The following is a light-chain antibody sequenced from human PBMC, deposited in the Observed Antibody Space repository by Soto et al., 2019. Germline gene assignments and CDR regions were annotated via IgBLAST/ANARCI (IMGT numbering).Light chain of an antibody. J-gene: IGLJ2*01. V-gene: IGLV2-23*02. CDR1: SSDVGSYNL. Sequence: QSALTQPASVSGSPGQSITISCTGTSSDVGSYNLVSWYQQHPGKAPKLMIYEVSKRPSGVSNRFSGSKSGNXASLTISGLXXEDEADYYCCSYAGSSTLVFGGG. CDR3: CSYAGSSTLV. CDR2: EVS.